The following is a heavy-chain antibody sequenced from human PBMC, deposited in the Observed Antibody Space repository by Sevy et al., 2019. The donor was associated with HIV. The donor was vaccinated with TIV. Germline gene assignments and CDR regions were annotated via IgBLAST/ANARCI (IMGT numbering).Heavy chain of an antibody. V-gene: IGHV3-53*01. J-gene: IGHJ6*02. D-gene: IGHD2-15*01. CDR2: IYSGGDT. CDR3: ARDLRVATPSGGMDV. Sequence: GGSLRLSCVAYGFTVSSNFMTWVRQAPGKGLEWVSIIYSGGDTYYADSVKGRLTISRDNSKNTLYLQMNNLRAEDTAVYYCARDLRVATPSGGMDVRGQGTTVTVSS. CDR1: GFTVSSNF.